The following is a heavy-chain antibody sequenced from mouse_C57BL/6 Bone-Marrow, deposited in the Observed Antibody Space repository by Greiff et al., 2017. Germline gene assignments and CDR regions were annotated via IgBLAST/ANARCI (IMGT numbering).Heavy chain of an antibody. Sequence: EVQLQESGPGLVKPSPSVSLSCSVTGYSITSGYFWNWIRQSPGNKLEWMGYISYDGSNNYNPSLKNRSTITRDTSKNQFFLKLNSVTTEDTATYYCARGHYYGSSYDAMDYWGQGTSVTVSS. CDR3: ARGHYYGSSYDAMDY. CDR2: ISYDGSN. J-gene: IGHJ4*01. D-gene: IGHD1-1*01. V-gene: IGHV3-6*01. CDR1: GYSITSGYF.